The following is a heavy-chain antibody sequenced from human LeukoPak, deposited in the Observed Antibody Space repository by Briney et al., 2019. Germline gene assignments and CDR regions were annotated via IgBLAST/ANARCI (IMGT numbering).Heavy chain of an antibody. CDR1: GYTFTSYD. V-gene: IGHV1-8*01. D-gene: IGHD6-6*01. CDR3: ARASSSSSYYFDY. J-gene: IGHJ4*02. Sequence: VASVKVSCKASGYTFTSYDINRVRQATGQGLEWMGWMNPNSGNTGYAQKFQGRVTMTRNTSISTAYMELSSLRSEDTAVYYCARASSSSSYYFDYWGQGTLVTVSS. CDR2: MNPNSGNT.